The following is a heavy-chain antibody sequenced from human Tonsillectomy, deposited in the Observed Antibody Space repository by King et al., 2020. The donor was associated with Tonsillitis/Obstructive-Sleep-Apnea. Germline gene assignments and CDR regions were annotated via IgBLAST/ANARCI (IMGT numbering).Heavy chain of an antibody. CDR1: GYTFTGYY. D-gene: IGHD3-10*02. CDR3: TRQYYYLPGTNNYYHGMDV. J-gene: IGHJ6*02. Sequence: VQLVQSGAEVKKPGASVKVSCKASGYTFTGYYMNWVRQAPGQGLEWMGWINPNSGGTNYAQKFQGRVTMTRDTSISTAYMELTRLRPDDTAVYYCTRQYYYLPGTNNYYHGMDVWGQGTTVTVSS. CDR2: INPNSGGT. V-gene: IGHV1-2*02.